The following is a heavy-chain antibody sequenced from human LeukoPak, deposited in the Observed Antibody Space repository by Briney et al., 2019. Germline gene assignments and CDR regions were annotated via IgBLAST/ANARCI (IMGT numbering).Heavy chain of an antibody. D-gene: IGHD6-19*01. V-gene: IGHV3-53*01. CDR3: ARGVAGTSDGVDY. J-gene: IGHJ4*02. CDR2: IYSGGST. Sequence: GGSLRLSCAASGFTVSSNYMNWVRQAPGKGLEWVSVIYSGGSTYYADSVKGRFTISRDNSKNTLYLQMNSLRAEDTAVYYCARGVAGTSDGVDYWGQGTLVTVPS. CDR1: GFTVSSNY.